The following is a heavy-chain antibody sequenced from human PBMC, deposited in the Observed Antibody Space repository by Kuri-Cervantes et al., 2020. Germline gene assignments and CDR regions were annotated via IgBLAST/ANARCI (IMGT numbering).Heavy chain of an antibody. D-gene: IGHD1-26*01. J-gene: IGHJ4*02. V-gene: IGHV1-69*06. CDR2: IIPIFGTR. CDR1: GYTFTIYC. Sequence: SVKVSCKTSGYTFTIYCVHWVRQVPGQGLEWMGGIIPIFGTRNYAQKFQGRVTITADKSTSTAYMELSSLRSEDTAVYYCASGSGSYYYLDYWGQGALVTVSS. CDR3: ASGSGSYYYLDY.